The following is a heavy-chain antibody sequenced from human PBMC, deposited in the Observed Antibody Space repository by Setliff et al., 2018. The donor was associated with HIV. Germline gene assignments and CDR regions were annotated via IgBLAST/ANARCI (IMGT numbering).Heavy chain of an antibody. CDR2: ISDDGSTK. V-gene: IGHV3-30*04. D-gene: IGHD3-10*01. J-gene: IGHJ6*02. CDR1: GFTFNNYA. Sequence: GGSLRLSCAASGFTFNNYAMHWVRQAPGKGPECVAVISDDGSTKHYGDSVKGRFTISRDNSKNTMYLQMNSLRAEDTAVYYCAKDRWDSGGYYYYGMDVWGQGTTVTVSS. CDR3: AKDRWDSGGYYYYGMDV.